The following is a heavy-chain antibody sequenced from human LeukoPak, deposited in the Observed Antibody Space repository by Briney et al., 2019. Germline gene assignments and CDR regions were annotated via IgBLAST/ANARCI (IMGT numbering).Heavy chain of an antibody. Sequence: GASVKVSCKASGYTLTSYGISWVRQAPGQGLEWMGWISAYNGNTNYAQKLQGRVTMTTDTSTSTAYMELRSLRSDDTAVYYCARDSGLSGGSWPLDYWGQGTLVTVSS. CDR3: ARDSGLSGGSWPLDY. D-gene: IGHD2-15*01. J-gene: IGHJ4*02. CDR1: GYTLTSYG. CDR2: ISAYNGNT. V-gene: IGHV1-18*01.